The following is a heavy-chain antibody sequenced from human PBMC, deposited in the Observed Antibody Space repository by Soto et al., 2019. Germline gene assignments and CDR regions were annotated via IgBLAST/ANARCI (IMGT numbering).Heavy chain of an antibody. CDR1: GFIFDDYA. Sequence: EVQLVESGGGLVQPGRSLRLSCAASGFIFDDYAMHWVRQAPGKGLEWVSGISWNSGSIGYADSVKGRFTISRDNAKNSLYLQMNSLRAEDTALYYCAKDQADTAYYHGMDVWGQGTTVTVSS. V-gene: IGHV3-9*01. J-gene: IGHJ6*02. CDR2: ISWNSGSI. D-gene: IGHD5-18*01. CDR3: AKDQADTAYYHGMDV.